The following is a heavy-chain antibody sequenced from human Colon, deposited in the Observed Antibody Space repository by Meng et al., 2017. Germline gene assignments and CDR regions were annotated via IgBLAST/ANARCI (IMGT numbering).Heavy chain of an antibody. Sequence: SETLSLTCSVSGVSVSGGTYYWSWIRQPPGKGLEWIGHIHYSGSTNYNPPLKSRATFAVDTSKNLFSLEVNSVTAADTAVYYWARGQGSAKVGYWGQGTLVTVSS. V-gene: IGHV4-61*01. J-gene: IGHJ4*02. CDR1: GVSVSGGTYY. D-gene: IGHD5-18*01. CDR3: ARGQGSAKVGY. CDR2: IHYSGST.